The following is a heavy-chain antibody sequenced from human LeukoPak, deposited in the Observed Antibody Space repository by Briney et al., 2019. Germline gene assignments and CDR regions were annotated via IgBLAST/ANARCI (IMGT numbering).Heavy chain of an antibody. D-gene: IGHD5/OR15-5a*01. Sequence: AGGSLRLSCAASGFAVNTYDMHWVRQAPGEGPQWIAYFGISGTIYYADSVRGRLTISRDSAKNSLYLQMNGLRVDDTAIYYCAGYGVYPYWGQGTPVTVSS. CDR1: GFAVNTYD. CDR3: AGYGVYPY. V-gene: IGHV3-48*01. J-gene: IGHJ4*02. CDR2: FGISGTI.